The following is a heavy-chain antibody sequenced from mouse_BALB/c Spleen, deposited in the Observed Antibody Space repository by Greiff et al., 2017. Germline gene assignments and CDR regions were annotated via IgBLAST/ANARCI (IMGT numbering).Heavy chain of an antibody. CDR1: GFSLSTSGMS. J-gene: IGHJ2*01. CDR3: ARIYYYGSSYNFDY. D-gene: IGHD1-1*01. CDR2: IWWNDDK. V-gene: IGHV8-11*01. Sequence: ESGPGILQPSQTLSLTCSFSGFSLSTSGMSVGWIRQPSGKGLEWLAHIWWNDDKYYNPALKSRLTISKDTSNNQVFLKIASVVTADTATYYCARIYYYGSSYNFDYWGQGTTLTVSS.